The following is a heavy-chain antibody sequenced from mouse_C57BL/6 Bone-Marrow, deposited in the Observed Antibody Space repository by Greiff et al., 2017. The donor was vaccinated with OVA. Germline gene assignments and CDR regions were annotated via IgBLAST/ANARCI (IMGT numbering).Heavy chain of an antibody. CDR2: IYPRSGNT. CDR1: GYTFTSYG. J-gene: IGHJ4*01. CDR3: ARRGSYYYGSSPFMDY. D-gene: IGHD1-1*01. Sequence: VKLMESGAELARPGASVKLSCKASGYTFTSYGISWVKQRTGQGLEWIGEIYPRSGNTYYNEKFKGKATLTADKSSSTAYMELRSLTSEDSAVYFCARRGSYYYGSSPFMDYWGQGTSVTVSS. V-gene: IGHV1-81*01.